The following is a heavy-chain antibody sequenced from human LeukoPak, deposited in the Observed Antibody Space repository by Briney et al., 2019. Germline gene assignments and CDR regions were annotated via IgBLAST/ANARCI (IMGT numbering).Heavy chain of an antibody. CDR3: ARETNLGFDP. Sequence: GGSLRLSCAASGFTFSSYAMHWVRQAPGKGLEWVAVISYDGSNKYYADSVKGRFTISRDNSKNTLYLQMNSLRAEDTAVYYCARETNLGFDPWGQGTLVTVSS. D-gene: IGHD1-14*01. CDR1: GFTFSSYA. V-gene: IGHV3-30*04. CDR2: ISYDGSNK. J-gene: IGHJ5*02.